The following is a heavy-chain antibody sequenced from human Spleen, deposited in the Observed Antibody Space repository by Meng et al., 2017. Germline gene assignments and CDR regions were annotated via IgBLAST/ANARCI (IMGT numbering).Heavy chain of an antibody. CDR2: ISGDST. D-gene: IGHD4-23*01. CDR1: GFTVSSNE. CDR3: AREQITVVTRYFDL. V-gene: IGHV3-38-3*01. Sequence: GESLKISCAASGFTVSSNEMRWVRQPPGKGLEWVSSISGDSTYYADSGKGRFTISRDNSKNTLRLQMNSLRAEDTAVYYCAREQITVVTRYFDLWGRGTLVTVSS. J-gene: IGHJ2*01.